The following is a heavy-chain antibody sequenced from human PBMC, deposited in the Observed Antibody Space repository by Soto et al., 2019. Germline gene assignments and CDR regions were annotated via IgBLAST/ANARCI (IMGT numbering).Heavy chain of an antibody. CDR2: IYWDDDK. CDR1: GFSLSTSGVG. J-gene: IGHJ5*02. D-gene: IGHD3-16*01. CDR3: AHSLYDYVWGTNWFDP. V-gene: IGHV2-5*02. Sequence: QITLKESGPTLVKPTQPLTLTCTFSGFSLSTSGVGVGWIRQPPGKALEWLALIYWDDDKRYSPSLKGRLTITKDTSKSQVVLTMTNMDPVDTATYYCAHSLYDYVWGTNWFDPWGQGTLVTVSS.